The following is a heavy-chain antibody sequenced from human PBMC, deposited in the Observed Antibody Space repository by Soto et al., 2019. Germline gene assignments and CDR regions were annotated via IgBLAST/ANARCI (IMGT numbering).Heavy chain of an antibody. J-gene: IGHJ6*04. V-gene: IGHV1-69*13. D-gene: IGHD4-17*01. CDR2: IIPIFGTA. CDR3: ARGTDQDYGDPLRYYYGMDV. CDR1: GGTFSSYA. Sequence: SVKVSCKASGGTFSSYAISWVRQAPGQGLEWMGGIIPIFGTANYAQKFQGRVTITADDSTSTAYMELSSLRSEDTAVYYCARGTDQDYGDPLRYYYGMDVWGKGTTVTVSS.